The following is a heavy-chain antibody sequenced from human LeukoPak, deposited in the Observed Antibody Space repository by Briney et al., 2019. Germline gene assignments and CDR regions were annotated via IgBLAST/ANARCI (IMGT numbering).Heavy chain of an antibody. CDR3: ARPPRIAVAGYFDY. J-gene: IGHJ4*02. CDR2: INHSGST. D-gene: IGHD6-19*01. CDR1: GGSFSGYY. V-gene: IGHV4-34*01. Sequence: SETLSLTCAVYGGSFSGYYWSWIRQPPGKGLEWIGEINHSGSTNYNPSLKSRVTISVDTSKNQFSLNLSSVTAADTAVYYCARPPRIAVAGYFDYWGQGTLVTVSS.